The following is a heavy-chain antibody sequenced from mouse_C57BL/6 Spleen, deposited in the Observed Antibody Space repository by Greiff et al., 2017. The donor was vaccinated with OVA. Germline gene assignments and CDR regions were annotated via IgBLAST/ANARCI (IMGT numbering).Heavy chain of an antibody. CDR2: INPSNGCT. CDR3: ARASWDVYFDY. CDR1: GYTFTSYW. V-gene: IGHV1-53*01. D-gene: IGHD4-1*01. Sequence: QVQLQQPGTELVKPGASVKLSCKASGYTFTSYWMHWVKQRPGHGLEWIGNINPSNGCTNYNEKFKSKATLTVDKSSSTAYMQLSSLTSEDAAVYYCARASWDVYFDYWGQGTTLTVSS. J-gene: IGHJ2*01.